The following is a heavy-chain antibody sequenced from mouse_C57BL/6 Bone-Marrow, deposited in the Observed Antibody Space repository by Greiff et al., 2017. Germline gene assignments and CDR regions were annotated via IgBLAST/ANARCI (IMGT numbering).Heavy chain of an antibody. Sequence: EVKLVESGGGLVQPGGSLKLSCAASGFTFSDYYMYWVRQTPEKRLEWVAYISNGGGSTYYPDTVKGRFTISRDNAKNTLYLQMSRLKSEDTAMYYCARHYYYGSRMYFDVWGTGTTVTVSS. J-gene: IGHJ1*03. CDR2: ISNGGGST. V-gene: IGHV5-12*01. D-gene: IGHD1-1*01. CDR1: GFTFSDYY. CDR3: ARHYYYGSRMYFDV.